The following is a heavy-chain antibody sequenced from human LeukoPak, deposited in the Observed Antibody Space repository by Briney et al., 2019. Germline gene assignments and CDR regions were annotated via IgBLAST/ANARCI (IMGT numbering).Heavy chain of an antibody. V-gene: IGHV1-46*01. CDR1: GYTFTTYY. D-gene: IGHD3-22*01. Sequence: ASVKVSCKASGYTFTTYYIHWVRQAPGQGLEWMGIISPSGGSTSYAQKFQGRVTMTRDTSTSTVYMELSSLRSEDTAVYYCTRTYYYDSSGYYYGRDAFDFWGQGTMVTVSS. J-gene: IGHJ3*01. CDR3: TRTYYYDSSGYYYGRDAFDF. CDR2: ISPSGGST.